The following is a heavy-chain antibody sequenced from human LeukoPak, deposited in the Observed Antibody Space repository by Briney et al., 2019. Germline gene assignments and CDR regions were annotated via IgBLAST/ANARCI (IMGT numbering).Heavy chain of an antibody. CDR3: AREHLDAFDI. CDR1: GLTFSRYW. Sequence: PGGSLRLSCAASGLTFSRYWMRWVRQSPGKGLEWVAVISYDGSNKYYADSVKGRFTISRDNSKNTLYLQMNSLRAEDTAVYYCAREHLDAFDIWGQGTMVTVSS. V-gene: IGHV3-30-3*01. CDR2: ISYDGSNK. J-gene: IGHJ3*02.